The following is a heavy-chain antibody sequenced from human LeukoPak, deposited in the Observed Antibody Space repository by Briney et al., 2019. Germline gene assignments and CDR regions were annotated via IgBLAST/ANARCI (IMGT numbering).Heavy chain of an antibody. J-gene: IGHJ4*02. D-gene: IGHD6-6*01. Sequence: GGSLRLSCAASGFTFSAYGMSWVRQAPGKGLEWVSGISGSVNSTYYADSVKGRFTISRDNSKNTLYLQMNSLRAEDTAVYYCAKRASSSSGLGYWGQGTLVTVSS. CDR3: AKRASSSSGLGY. CDR2: ISGSVNST. CDR1: GFTFSAYG. V-gene: IGHV3-23*01.